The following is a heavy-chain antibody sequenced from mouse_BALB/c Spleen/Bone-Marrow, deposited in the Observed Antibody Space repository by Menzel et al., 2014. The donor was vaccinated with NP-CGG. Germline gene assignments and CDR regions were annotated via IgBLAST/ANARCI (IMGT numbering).Heavy chain of an antibody. J-gene: IGHJ2*01. CDR1: GYTFTDYA. CDR2: ISTYYGNT. Sequence: QVQLKESGPELVRPGVSVKISCKGSGYTFTDYAMHWVKQSHAKSLEWIGVISTYYGNTNYNQKFKGKATMTVDKSSSTAYMELARLTSEDSAIYYCARESAYYGYFDYWDQGTTLTVSS. CDR3: ARESAYYGYFDY. D-gene: IGHD1-1*01. V-gene: IGHV1-67*01.